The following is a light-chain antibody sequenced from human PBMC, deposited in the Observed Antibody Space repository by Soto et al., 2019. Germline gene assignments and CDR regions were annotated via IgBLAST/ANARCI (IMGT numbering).Light chain of an antibody. Sequence: QSALTQPASVSGSPGQSITISCTGTSSDVGTYNSVSWYQQHPGKAPKLMIYDVDIRPSGVSNRFSGSKSGNTASLTISGLQDEAESDYYCSSYTRSSQVLFGGGTKVTVL. CDR1: SSDVGTYNS. CDR2: DVD. CDR3: SSYTRSSQVL. V-gene: IGLV2-14*01. J-gene: IGLJ2*01.